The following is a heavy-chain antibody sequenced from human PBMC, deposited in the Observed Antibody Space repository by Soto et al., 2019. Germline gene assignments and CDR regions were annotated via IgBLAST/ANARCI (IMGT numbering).Heavy chain of an antibody. V-gene: IGHV4-59*08. J-gene: IGHJ6*03. CDR3: ARRVGGYSGYDFYYYMDV. CDR2: IYYSGST. D-gene: IGHD5-12*01. Sequence: PSETLSLTCTVSGGSISSYYWSWIRQPPGKGLEWIGYIYYSGSTNYNPSLKSRVTISVDTSKNQFSLKLSSVTAADTAVYYCARRVGGYSGYDFYYYMDVWGKGTTVTVSS. CDR1: GGSISSYY.